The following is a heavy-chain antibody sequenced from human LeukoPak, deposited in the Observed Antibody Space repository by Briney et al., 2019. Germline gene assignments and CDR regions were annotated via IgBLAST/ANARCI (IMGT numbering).Heavy chain of an antibody. CDR3: AKDHGNSLYFDY. J-gene: IGHJ4*02. CDR1: GFTFSTYA. V-gene: IGHV3-23*01. Sequence: GGSLRLSCAASGFTFSTYAMSWVRQAPGRGLEWVSAVVGSGVKTYYADSVRGRFTISRDNSKNTLYLEIDSLRAEDTAVYYCAKDHGNSLYFDYWGQGTPVTVSS. D-gene: IGHD4-23*01. CDR2: VVGSGVKT.